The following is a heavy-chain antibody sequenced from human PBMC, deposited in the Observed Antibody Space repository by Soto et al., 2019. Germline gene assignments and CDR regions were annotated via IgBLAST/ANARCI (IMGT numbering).Heavy chain of an antibody. J-gene: IGHJ3*02. D-gene: IGHD5-12*01. CDR2: ISSSSSYI. CDR3: ARDRVVATIPDAFDI. V-gene: IGHV3-21*01. CDR1: GGTCISYW. Sequence: GGSLRHSCAASGGTCISYWMRWVRQATGKGPEWVSSISSSSSYIYYADSVKGRFTISRDNAKSSLYLQMNSLRAEDTAVYYCARDRVVATIPDAFDIWGQGTMVTVSS.